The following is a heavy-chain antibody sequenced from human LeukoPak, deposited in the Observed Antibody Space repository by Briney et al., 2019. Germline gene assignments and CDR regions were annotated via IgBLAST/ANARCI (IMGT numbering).Heavy chain of an antibody. V-gene: IGHV1-69*05. Sequence: ASVKVSCKASGGTFSSYAISWVRQAPGQGLEWMGGIIPIFGTANYAQKFQGRVTITTDGSTSTAYMELSSLRSEDTAVYYCASYNYYDSSDDYWGQGTLVTVSS. D-gene: IGHD3-22*01. J-gene: IGHJ4*02. CDR1: GGTFSSYA. CDR2: IIPIFGTA. CDR3: ASYNYYDSSDDY.